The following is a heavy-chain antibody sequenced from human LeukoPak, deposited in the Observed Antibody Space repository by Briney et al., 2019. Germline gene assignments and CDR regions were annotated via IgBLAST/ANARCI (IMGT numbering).Heavy chain of an antibody. D-gene: IGHD6-13*01. CDR2: ISSSSSYI. Sequence: GGSLRLSCAASGFAFSRYDVHWVRQAPGKGLEWVSSISSSSSYIYYADSVKGRLTISRDNAKNSLYLQMNSLRAEDTAVYYCARVDSSSWYAFDYWGQGTLVTVSS. CDR3: ARVDSSSWYAFDY. J-gene: IGHJ4*02. CDR1: GFAFSRYD. V-gene: IGHV3-21*01.